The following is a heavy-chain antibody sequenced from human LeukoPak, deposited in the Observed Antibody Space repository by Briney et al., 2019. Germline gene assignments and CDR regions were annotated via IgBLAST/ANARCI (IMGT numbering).Heavy chain of an antibody. D-gene: IGHD3-10*01. CDR3: AREEYFYNV. CDR2: ISWDGNNQ. CDR1: GFTLSNFA. J-gene: IGHJ4*02. Sequence: GRPLRLSCAASGFTLSNFAMHWVRQAPGKGLEWVAVISWDGNNQYYADSVKGRFTISRDNSNNTLYLQMTSLRRDDTAVYFCAREEYFYNVWGQGTLVTVSS. V-gene: IGHV3-30-3*01.